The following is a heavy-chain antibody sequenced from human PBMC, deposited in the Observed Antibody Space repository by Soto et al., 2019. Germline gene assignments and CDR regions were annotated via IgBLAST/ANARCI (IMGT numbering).Heavy chain of an antibody. V-gene: IGHV4-39*01. Sequence: SETLSLTCTVSGASISGSSYYWGWIRQPPGKGLEWIASFYFSGNTYYNPSLRSRLSISVDTSKNQFSLKMNSVTAADTAVYHCARLVIRNGFDYWGQVAMVTVSS. CDR1: GASISGSSYY. J-gene: IGHJ4*02. D-gene: IGHD4-4*01. CDR3: ARLVIRNGFDY. CDR2: FYFSGNT.